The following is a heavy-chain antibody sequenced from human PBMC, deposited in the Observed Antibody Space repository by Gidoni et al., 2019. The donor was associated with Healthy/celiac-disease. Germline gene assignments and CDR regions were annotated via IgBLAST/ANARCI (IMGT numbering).Heavy chain of an antibody. Sequence: QVPLQASGPGLVKPSGTLSLTCAVSGGSISSRTCWSWVRQPPWKGLEWIGEIYHSGSTNYNTSRKSRVTISVDKSKNQFSLKLSSVTAADTAVYDCARVPIFGVVMPGYYYGMDVWGQGTTVTVSS. CDR2: IYHSGST. D-gene: IGHD3-3*01. J-gene: IGHJ6*02. V-gene: IGHV4-4*02. CDR1: GGSISSRTC. CDR3: ARVPIFGVVMPGYYYGMDV.